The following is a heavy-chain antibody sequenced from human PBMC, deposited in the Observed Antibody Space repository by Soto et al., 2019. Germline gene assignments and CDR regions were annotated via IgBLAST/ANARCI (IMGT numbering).Heavy chain of an antibody. D-gene: IGHD1-7*01. CDR1: GFTFSDHY. J-gene: IGHJ4*02. V-gene: IGHV3-72*01. CDR2: SRNKADGYIA. CDR3: ARTPPNYHFDY. Sequence: GGSLRHSCTVSGFTFSDHYMDWVSQAPGKSLEWVGRSRNKADGYIANYAASVRGRFIISRDDSKNSLYLQMSSLKTEDTAVYYCARTPPNYHFDYWGQGALVTVSS.